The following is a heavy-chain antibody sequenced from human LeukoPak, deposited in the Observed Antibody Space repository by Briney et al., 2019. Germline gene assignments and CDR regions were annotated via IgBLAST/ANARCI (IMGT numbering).Heavy chain of an antibody. D-gene: IGHD2-21*01. CDR1: GGSFSGYY. J-gene: IGHJ4*02. V-gene: IGHV4-34*01. Sequence: SETLSLTCAVYGGSFSGYYWSWIRQPPGKGLEWIGEINHSGSTNYNPSLKSRVTIPVDTSKNQFSLKLSSVTAADTAVYYCARGLWFRDKPLDYWGQGTLVTVSS. CDR2: INHSGST. CDR3: ARGLWFRDKPLDY.